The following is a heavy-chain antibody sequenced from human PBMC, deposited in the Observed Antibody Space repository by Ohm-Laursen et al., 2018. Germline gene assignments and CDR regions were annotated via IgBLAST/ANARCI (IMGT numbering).Heavy chain of an antibody. CDR1: GFSFSTYT. D-gene: IGHD5-18*01. CDR2: VSTSGSDT. J-gene: IGHJ4*02. CDR3: ARLRSNTVTTIGLDY. Sequence: SLRLSCTASGFSFSTYTLNWVRQAPGKGLEWVSSVSTSGSDTYYADSVKGRFTISRDNAKNMVYLQMNSLRVEDTAVYFCARLRSNTVTTIGLDYWGQGTLVTVSS. V-gene: IGHV3-21*06.